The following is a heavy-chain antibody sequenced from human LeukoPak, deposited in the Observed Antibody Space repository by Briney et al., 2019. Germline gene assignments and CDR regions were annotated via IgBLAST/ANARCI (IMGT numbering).Heavy chain of an antibody. CDR1: DGSISSYY. CDR2: IHYTGST. D-gene: IGHD2-2*01. J-gene: IGHJ4*02. Sequence: SETLSLTCSVSDGSISSYYWSWIRQPPGKGLQFIGYIHYTGSTNYNPSLESRVTLSVDTSKNQFSLKLRSVTAADTAVYYCARLSKDTVVLPAAMAHYFDYWGQGTLVTVSS. V-gene: IGHV4-59*08. CDR3: ARLSKDTVVLPAAMAHYFDY.